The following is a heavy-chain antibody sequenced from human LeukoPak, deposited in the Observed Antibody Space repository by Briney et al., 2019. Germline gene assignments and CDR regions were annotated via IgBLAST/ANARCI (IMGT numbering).Heavy chain of an antibody. CDR3: ARDAGGYNYDY. V-gene: IGHV3-64*01. Sequence: GGSLRLSCAASGFTFSSYAMHWVRQAPGKGLEYVSAISSNGGSTYYANSVKGRFTISRDNSKNTLYLQMGSLRAEDMAVYYCARDAGGYNYDYWGQGTLVTVSS. CDR2: ISSNGGST. CDR1: GFTFSSYA. D-gene: IGHD5-24*01. J-gene: IGHJ4*02.